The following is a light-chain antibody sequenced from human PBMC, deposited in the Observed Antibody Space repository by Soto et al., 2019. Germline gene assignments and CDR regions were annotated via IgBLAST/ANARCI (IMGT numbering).Light chain of an antibody. Sequence: EIVLTQSPATLSSFPGDRVTLSCRASQSVSSYLAWYQQKPGQAPRLLIYDASKRATGIPARFSGSGFGTDYTLTISSLEPEDFAVYYCQQRNKWRTFGQGTKVDIK. V-gene: IGKV3-11*01. CDR2: DAS. CDR1: QSVSSY. J-gene: IGKJ1*01. CDR3: QQRNKWRT.